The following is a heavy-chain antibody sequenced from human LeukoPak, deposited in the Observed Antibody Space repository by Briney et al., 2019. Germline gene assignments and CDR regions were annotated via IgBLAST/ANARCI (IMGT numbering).Heavy chain of an antibody. Sequence: GASVKVSCKASGYTFTGYYMHWVRQAPGQGLEWMGWINPNSGGTNYAQKFQGRVTMTRDTSTSTAYMELSRLRSDDTAVYYCASYPQLGYCSGGSCYNYWGQGTLVTVSS. CDR3: ASYPQLGYCSGGSCYNY. CDR2: INPNSGGT. V-gene: IGHV1-2*02. J-gene: IGHJ4*02. D-gene: IGHD2-15*01. CDR1: GYTFTGYY.